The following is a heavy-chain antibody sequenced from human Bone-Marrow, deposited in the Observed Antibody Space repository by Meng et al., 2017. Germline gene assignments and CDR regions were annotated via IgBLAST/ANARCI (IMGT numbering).Heavy chain of an antibody. D-gene: IGHD6-6*01. V-gene: IGHV4-34*01. CDR2: INHSGST. CDR3: ARGLRAARPLLFGY. J-gene: IGHJ4*02. CDR1: GGSFSGYH. Sequence: QVRLQQWGAGLLKPSETLSLTCAVYGGSFSGYHWSWIRQPPGKGLEWIGEINHSGSTNYNPSLKSRVTISVDTSKNQFSLKLSSVTAADTAVYYCARGLRAARPLLFGYWGQGTLVTVSS.